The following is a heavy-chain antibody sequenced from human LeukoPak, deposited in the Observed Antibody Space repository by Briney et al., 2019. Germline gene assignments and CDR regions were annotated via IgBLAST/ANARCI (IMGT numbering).Heavy chain of an antibody. CDR1: GGSFSGYY. J-gene: IGHJ3*02. CDR2: INHSGST. V-gene: IGHV4-34*01. Sequence: SETLSLTCAVYGGSFSGYYWSWIRQPPGEGLEWIGEINHSGSTNYNPSLKSRVTISVDTSKDQFSLKLSSVTAADTAVYYCAKSNGYGLIDIWGQGTMVTVSS. CDR3: AKSNGYGLIDI. D-gene: IGHD3-22*01.